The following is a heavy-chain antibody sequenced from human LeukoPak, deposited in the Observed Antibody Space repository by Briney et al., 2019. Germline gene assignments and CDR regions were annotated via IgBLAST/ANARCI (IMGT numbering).Heavy chain of an antibody. D-gene: IGHD3-22*01. Sequence: GGSLRLSRAASGFTVSSNYMSWVRQAPGKGLEWVSVIYSGGSTYYADSVKGRFTISRDNSKNTLYLQMNSLRAEDTAVYYCARDRGSSGLHDAFDIWGQGTMVTVSS. CDR2: IYSGGST. V-gene: IGHV3-66*01. CDR1: GFTVSSNY. J-gene: IGHJ3*02. CDR3: ARDRGSSGLHDAFDI.